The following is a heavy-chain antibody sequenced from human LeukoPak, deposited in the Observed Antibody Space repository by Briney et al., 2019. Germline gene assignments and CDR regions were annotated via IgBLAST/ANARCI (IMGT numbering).Heavy chain of an antibody. CDR1: GGTFSSYG. V-gene: IGHV1-18*01. D-gene: IGHD3-22*01. CDR2: ISTYNGNT. Sequence: ASVKVSCKASGGTFSSYGISWVRQAPGQGLEWMGWISTYNGNTNYAQKLQDRVTMTTDTSTSTAYMELRSLRSDETAVYYCARDAYYYDSSGYYRNFDYWGQGTLVTVSS. J-gene: IGHJ4*02. CDR3: ARDAYYYDSSGYYRNFDY.